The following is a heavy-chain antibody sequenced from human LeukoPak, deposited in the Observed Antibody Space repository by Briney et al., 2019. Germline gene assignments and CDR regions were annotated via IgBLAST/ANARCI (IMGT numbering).Heavy chain of an antibody. CDR2: INHSGST. CDR1: GGSFSGYY. V-gene: IGHV4-34*01. D-gene: IGHD3-22*01. J-gene: IGHJ5*02. CDR3: ARRPPFGIVVNWFDP. Sequence: PSETLSLTCAVYGGSFSGYYWSWIRQPPGKRLEWIGEINHSGSTNYNPSLKSRVTISVDTSKNQFSLKLSSVTAADTAVYYCARRPPFGIVVNWFDPWGQGTLVTVSS.